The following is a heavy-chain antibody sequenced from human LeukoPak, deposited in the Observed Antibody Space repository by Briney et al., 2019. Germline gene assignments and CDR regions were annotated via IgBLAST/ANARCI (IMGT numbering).Heavy chain of an antibody. CDR2: INTYTGNP. J-gene: IGHJ3*02. V-gene: IGHV7-4-1*02. Sequence: GASVKVSCKASGYTFTLYSIHWVRQAPGQGLEWMGWINTYTGNPTYAQGFTGRFVFSLDTSVSTAYLQISSLKAEDTAVYYCARDGGIAVAGTAFDIWGQGTMVTVSS. CDR3: ARDGGIAVAGTAFDI. D-gene: IGHD6-19*01. CDR1: GYTFTLYS.